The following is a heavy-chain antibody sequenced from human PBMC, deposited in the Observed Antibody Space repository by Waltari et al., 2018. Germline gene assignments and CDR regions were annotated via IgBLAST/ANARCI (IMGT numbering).Heavy chain of an antibody. D-gene: IGHD6-19*01. CDR2: IHYSGST. V-gene: IGHV4-59*08. Sequence: QVQLQESGPGLVKPSETLSLTCTVSGGSISSYYWSWIRQPPGKGLECIGYIHYSGSTNYNPSPKGRVTTSVDTSTIQFSLTLSSVTAADTAVYYCARHVQKYSSGSFDYWSQGTLVTVSS. CDR1: GGSISSYY. J-gene: IGHJ4*02. CDR3: ARHVQKYSSGSFDY.